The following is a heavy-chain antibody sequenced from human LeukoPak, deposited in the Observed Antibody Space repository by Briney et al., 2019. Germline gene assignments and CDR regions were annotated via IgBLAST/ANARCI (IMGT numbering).Heavy chain of an antibody. CDR1: GFMFSSYV. J-gene: IGHJ4*02. D-gene: IGHD3-3*01. V-gene: IGHV3-23*01. Sequence: GGSLRLSCAASGFMFSSYVMNWVRQTPGKGLEWVSAISNSGAYTYYADSVNGRFTISRDNSKNTLYLQMNSLRAEDTAVYYCAKVRITILGDFDYWGQGTLVTVSA. CDR3: AKVRITILGDFDY. CDR2: ISNSGAYT.